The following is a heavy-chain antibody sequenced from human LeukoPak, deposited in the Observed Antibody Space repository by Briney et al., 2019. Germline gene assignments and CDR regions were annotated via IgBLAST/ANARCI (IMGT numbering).Heavy chain of an antibody. Sequence: GGSLRLSCAASGFTFSDHYMDWVRQAPGKGLEWVGRTRDKANSYTTEYAASVKGRFTISRDASKTSLYLQMNSLRTEDTAVYYCARGDGYDRRSFDYWGQGTLVTVSS. J-gene: IGHJ4*02. CDR2: TRDKANSYTT. CDR3: ARGDGYDRRSFDY. V-gene: IGHV3-72*01. D-gene: IGHD5-12*01. CDR1: GFTFSDHY.